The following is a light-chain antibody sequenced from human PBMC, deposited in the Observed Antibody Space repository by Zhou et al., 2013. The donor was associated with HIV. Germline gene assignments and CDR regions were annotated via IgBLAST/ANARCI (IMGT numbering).Light chain of an antibody. CDR3: QQGNSFPLT. Sequence: DIQMAQSPTFVSASVGDRVTITCRASQGISSALAWYQQKPGRSPELLIHTASTLETGVPSRFNGSGSGTDFTLTISSLQPEDFATYYCQQGNSFPLTFGGGTKVDIK. CDR2: TAS. V-gene: IGKV1-12*01. CDR1: QGISSA. J-gene: IGKJ4*01.